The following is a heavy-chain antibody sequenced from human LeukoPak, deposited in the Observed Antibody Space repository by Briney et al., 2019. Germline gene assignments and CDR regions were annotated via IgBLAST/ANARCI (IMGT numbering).Heavy chain of an antibody. V-gene: IGHV3-72*01. J-gene: IGHJ6*02. Sequence: PGGSLRLSCAASGFTFRGYAMHWVRQAPGKGLEWVGRTRNKRNNYIKEYAASVKGRFTISVDDSRNSLYLQMNSLKAEDTAVYHCARVGSNHYYGLDVWGQGTTVTVS. CDR2: TRNKRNNYIK. D-gene: IGHD1-14*01. CDR3: ARVGSNHYYGLDV. CDR1: GFTFRGYA.